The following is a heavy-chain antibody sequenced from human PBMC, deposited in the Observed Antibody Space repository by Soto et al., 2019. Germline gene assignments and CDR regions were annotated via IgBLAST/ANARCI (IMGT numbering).Heavy chain of an antibody. CDR2: IYHSGRT. V-gene: IGHV4-30-2*01. CDR3: ARSNTTVTTFDY. Sequence: QLQLQESGSGLVKPSQTLSLTCAVSGGSISSGGYSWSWIRQPPGKGLGWIGYIYHSGRTSYNPSLKSRVTISVDRSKNQFSLKLPSVTAADTAVYYCARSNTTVTTFDYWGQGTLVSVSS. CDR1: GGSISSGGYS. J-gene: IGHJ4*02. D-gene: IGHD4-17*01.